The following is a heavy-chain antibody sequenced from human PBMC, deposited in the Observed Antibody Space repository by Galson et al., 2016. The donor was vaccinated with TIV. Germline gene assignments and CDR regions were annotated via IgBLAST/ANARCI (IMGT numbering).Heavy chain of an antibody. CDR3: ARHWSGYYTPGYYYYGMDV. J-gene: IGHJ6*02. Sequence: ETLSLTCTVSGGSISSSSHYWGWIRQTPGKGLEWIGSIYSSGSTHYNPSLKSRVIISVDTSKNQFSLRLSSVTAADTANYYCARHWSGYYTPGYYYYGMDVWGQGTTVTVSS. CDR2: IYSSGST. CDR1: GGSISSSSHY. D-gene: IGHD3-3*01. V-gene: IGHV4-39*01.